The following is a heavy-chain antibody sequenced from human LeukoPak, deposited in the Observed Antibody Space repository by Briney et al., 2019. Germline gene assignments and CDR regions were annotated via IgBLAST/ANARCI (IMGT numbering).Heavy chain of an antibody. J-gene: IGHJ3*02. D-gene: IGHD3-22*01. CDR2: INPNSGGT. CDR1: GSTFTDYY. CDR3: ARAGLWDYSDSSGYHNGAFDI. V-gene: IGHV1-2*02. Sequence: ASVKVSCKCSGSTFTDYYIHWLRQAPGQGLAWMGWINPNSGGTNIAQKFQGRVTMTRDTSISTAYMELNRLRSDDTAVYYCARAGLWDYSDSSGYHNGAFDIWGQGTMVTVSS.